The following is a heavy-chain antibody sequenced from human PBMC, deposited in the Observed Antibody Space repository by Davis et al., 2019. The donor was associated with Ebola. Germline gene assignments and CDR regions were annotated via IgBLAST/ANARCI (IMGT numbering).Heavy chain of an antibody. CDR1: GASVSSGAYY. V-gene: IGHV4-61*08. CDR3: ARENYDKTFYYGLDV. D-gene: IGHD3-22*01. Sequence: MPSETLSLTCTVSGASVSSGAYYWSWIRQSPGKGLEWIGEINDGGSTNYNPSLKSRVTMSVDRSKKQFSLKLTSVTAADTAVYFCARENYDKTFYYGLDVWGKGTTLIVSS. J-gene: IGHJ6*04. CDR2: INDGGST.